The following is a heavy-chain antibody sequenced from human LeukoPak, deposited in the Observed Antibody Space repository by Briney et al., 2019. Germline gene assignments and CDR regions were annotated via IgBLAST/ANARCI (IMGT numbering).Heavy chain of an antibody. CDR3: ARDTSGYDGFDY. CDR1: GGSFSGYY. D-gene: IGHD5-12*01. J-gene: IGHJ4*02. CDR2: INHSGST. Sequence: PSETLSLTCAVYGGSFSGYYWSWIRQPPGKGLEWIGEINHSGSTNYNPSLKSRVTISVDTSKNQFSLKLSSVTAADTAVYYCARDTSGYDGFDYWGQGTLVTVSS. V-gene: IGHV4-34*01.